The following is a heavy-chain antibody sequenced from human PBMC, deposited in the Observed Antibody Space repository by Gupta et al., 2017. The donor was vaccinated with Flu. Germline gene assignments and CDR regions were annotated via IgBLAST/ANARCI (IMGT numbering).Heavy chain of an antibody. CDR2: IDPDSGGT. J-gene: IGHJ1*01. CDR3: ARGVNDIFQY. D-gene: IGHD3-9*01. Sequence: QVQLLQSGAEVKRPGASVRVSCKASGYTFTDYYMHWVRQAPGQGLEWMGWIDPDSGGTNYAQKFQGRVSMTRDTSISTAHMDLSGLRSDDTAVYYCARGVNDIFQYWGQGTLVTVSS. CDR1: GYTFTDYY. V-gene: IGHV1-2*02.